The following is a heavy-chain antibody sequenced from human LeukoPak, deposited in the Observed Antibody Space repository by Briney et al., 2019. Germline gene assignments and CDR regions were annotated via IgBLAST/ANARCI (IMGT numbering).Heavy chain of an antibody. Sequence: ASVKVSCKASGYTFTGYYIHWVRQAPGQGLEWMGRINPNSGATNYAQKFQGRVTMTRDTSISTAYMELSRLRSDDTAVYYCATNGGYNWNHHRINWFDPWGQGTLVTVSS. CDR1: GYTFTGYY. J-gene: IGHJ5*02. D-gene: IGHD1-14*01. CDR3: ATNGGYNWNHHRINWFDP. CDR2: INPNSGAT. V-gene: IGHV1-2*06.